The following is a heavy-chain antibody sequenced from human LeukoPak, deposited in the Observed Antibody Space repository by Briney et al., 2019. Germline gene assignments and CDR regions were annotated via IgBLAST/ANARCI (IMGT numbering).Heavy chain of an antibody. J-gene: IGHJ4*02. Sequence: GASVKVSCKASGGTFSSYAISWVRQAPGQGLEWMGRIIPILGIANYAQKFQGRVTITADKSTSTAYMELSSLRSEDTAVYYCARVGTVTNFDYWGQGTLVTVSS. D-gene: IGHD4-17*01. V-gene: IGHV1-69*04. CDR3: ARVGTVTNFDY. CDR1: GGTFSSYA. CDR2: IIPILGIA.